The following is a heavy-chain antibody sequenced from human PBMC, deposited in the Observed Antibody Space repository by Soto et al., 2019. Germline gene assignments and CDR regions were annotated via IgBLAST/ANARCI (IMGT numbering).Heavy chain of an antibody. Sequence: EVQLVESGGGLVQPGGSLRLSCAASGFTVSSNYMSWVRQAPGKGLEWVSVIYSGGSTYYADSVKGRFTISRHNSKNTLYLQMNSLRAEDTAVYYCASRDITMVRGVITEKDYWGQGTLVTFSS. D-gene: IGHD3-10*01. V-gene: IGHV3-53*04. CDR2: IYSGGST. CDR3: ASRDITMVRGVITEKDY. CDR1: GFTVSSNY. J-gene: IGHJ4*02.